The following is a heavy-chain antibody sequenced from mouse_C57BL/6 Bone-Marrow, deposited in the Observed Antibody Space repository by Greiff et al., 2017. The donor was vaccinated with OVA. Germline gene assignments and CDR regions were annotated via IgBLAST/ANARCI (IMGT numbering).Heavy chain of an antibody. CDR3: ARNAYYSNYDDYAMDY. D-gene: IGHD2-5*01. CDR1: GYSITSGYY. Sequence: VQLKESGPGLVKPSQSLSLTCSVTGYSITSGYYWNWIRQFPGNKLEWMGYISYDGSNNYNPSLKNRISITRDTSKNQFFLKLNSVTTEDTATYYCARNAYYSNYDDYAMDYCGQGTSVTVSS. J-gene: IGHJ4*01. V-gene: IGHV3-6*01. CDR2: ISYDGSN.